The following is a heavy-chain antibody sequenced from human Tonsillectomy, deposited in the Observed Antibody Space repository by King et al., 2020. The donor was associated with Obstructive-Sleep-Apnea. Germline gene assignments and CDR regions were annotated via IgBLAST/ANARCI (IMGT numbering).Heavy chain of an antibody. V-gene: IGHV3-30*02. CDR1: GFTFSSYG. CDR3: AKDGRDHLVSNDGFDI. D-gene: IGHD6-13*01. Sequence: VQLVESGGGVVQPGGSLRLSCAASGFTFSSYGMHWVRQAPGKGLEWVAFIRYDGSNKNYADSVKGRFTISRDNSKNTLYVQMNSLRAEDTAVYYCAKDGRDHLVSNDGFDIWGQGTMVIVSS. CDR2: IRYDGSNK. J-gene: IGHJ3*02.